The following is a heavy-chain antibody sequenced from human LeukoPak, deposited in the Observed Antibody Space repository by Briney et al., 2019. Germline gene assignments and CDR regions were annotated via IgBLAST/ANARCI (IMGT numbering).Heavy chain of an antibody. V-gene: IGHV4-39*01. CDR3: ARSRFLEWLSENWFDP. J-gene: IGHJ5*02. CDR2: VYYSGST. Sequence: ASETLSLTCIVSGASISGFTYYWGWVRQPPGKGLEWIGSVYYSGSTYYNPSLKSRVTISIDTSKNQFSLKLSSVTAADTAVYYCARSRFLEWLSENWFDPWGQGTLVTVSS. D-gene: IGHD3-3*01. CDR1: GASISGFTYY.